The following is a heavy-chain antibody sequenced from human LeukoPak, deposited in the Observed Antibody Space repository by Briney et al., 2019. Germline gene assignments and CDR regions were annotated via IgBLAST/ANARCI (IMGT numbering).Heavy chain of an antibody. Sequence: GGSLRLSCAASGFTFSDYYMSWIRQAPGKGLEWVSGISGSGGTTYYADSVKGRFTISRDNSKNTLYLYMNSLRAEDTAVYYCAKDLPYDSKGEDFDYWGQGTLVTVSS. V-gene: IGHV3-23*01. CDR2: ISGSGGTT. J-gene: IGHJ4*02. CDR3: AKDLPYDSKGEDFDY. CDR1: GFTFSDYY. D-gene: IGHD3-22*01.